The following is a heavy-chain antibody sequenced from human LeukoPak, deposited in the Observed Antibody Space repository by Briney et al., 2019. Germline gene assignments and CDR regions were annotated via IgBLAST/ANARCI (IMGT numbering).Heavy chain of an antibody. V-gene: IGHV4-39*07. CDR3: AREVSSSWSDY. J-gene: IGHJ4*02. Sequence: SETLSLTCTVSGGSISSSSYYWGWIRQPPGKGLEWIGSIYYSGSTYYNPSLKSRVTISVDTSKNQFSLKLSSVTAADTAVYYCAREVSSSWSDYWGQGTLVTVSS. CDR2: IYYSGST. CDR1: GGSISSSSYY. D-gene: IGHD6-13*01.